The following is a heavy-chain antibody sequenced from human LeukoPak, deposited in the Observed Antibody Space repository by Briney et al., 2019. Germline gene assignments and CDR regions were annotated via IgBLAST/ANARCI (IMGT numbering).Heavy chain of an antibody. CDR2: ISSSGSTI. CDR3: ARGITMIVVTWGYFDY. Sequence: PGGSLRLSCAASGLTFSDYYMSWIRQAPGKGLEWVSYISSSGSTIYYADSVKGRFTISRDNAKNSLYLQMNSLRAEDTAVYYCARGITMIVVTWGYFDYWGQGTLVTVSS. J-gene: IGHJ4*02. D-gene: IGHD3-22*01. V-gene: IGHV3-11*04. CDR1: GLTFSDYY.